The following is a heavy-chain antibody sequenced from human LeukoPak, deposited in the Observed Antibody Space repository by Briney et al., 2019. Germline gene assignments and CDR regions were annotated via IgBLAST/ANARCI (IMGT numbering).Heavy chain of an antibody. CDR2: IYYSGST. Sequence: SETLSLTCTVSGGSFSSSSYYWGWIRQPPGKGLEWIGSIYYSGSTYYNPSLKSRVTISVDTSKNQFSLKLSSVTAADTAVYYCASRDIVGTMADYWGQGTLVTVSS. D-gene: IGHD5-12*01. V-gene: IGHV4-39*01. CDR1: GGSFSSSSYY. CDR3: ASRDIVGTMADY. J-gene: IGHJ4*02.